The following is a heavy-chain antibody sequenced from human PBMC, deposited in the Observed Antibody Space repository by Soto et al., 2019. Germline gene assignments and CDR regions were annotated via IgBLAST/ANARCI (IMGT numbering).Heavy chain of an antibody. J-gene: IGHJ5*02. V-gene: IGHV1-69*08. CDR3: ARDNRSKSGYEEAYNWFDP. Sequence: QVQLVQSGAEVKKPGSSVKVSCKASGGTFSSYTISWVRQAPGQGLEWMGRIIPILGIANYAQKFQGRVTITADKSTSTAYMELSSLRSEDTAVYYCARDNRSKSGYEEAYNWFDPWGQGTLVTVSS. CDR2: IIPILGIA. CDR1: GGTFSSYT. D-gene: IGHD5-12*01.